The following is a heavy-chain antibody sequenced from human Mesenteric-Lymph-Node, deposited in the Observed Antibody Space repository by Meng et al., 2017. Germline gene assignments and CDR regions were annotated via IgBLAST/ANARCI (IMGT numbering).Heavy chain of an antibody. J-gene: IGHJ4*02. CDR2: IFYSGNT. V-gene: IGHV4-39*01. CDR1: GGSLRSSSYY. Sequence: QPQLQESGPGLVKPSETPSLTCPLSGGSLRSSSYYWGWIRQPPGKGLEYIGSIFYSGNTYYNPSLKSRVTISIDTSENQFSLKLSSVTAADTAVYYCARRVFYGSANFDYWGQGTLVTVSS. D-gene: IGHD3-10*01. CDR3: ARRVFYGSANFDY.